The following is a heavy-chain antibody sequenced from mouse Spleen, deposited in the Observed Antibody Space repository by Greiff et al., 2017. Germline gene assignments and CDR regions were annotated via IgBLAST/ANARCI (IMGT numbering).Heavy chain of an antibody. V-gene: IGHV1-63*02. CDR3: ARDQAWFAY. J-gene: IGHJ3*01. Sequence: VKLMESGAELVRPGTSVKISCKASGYTFTNYWLGWVKQRPGHGLEWIGDIYPGGGYTNYNEKFKGKATLTADTSSSTAYMQLSGLTSEDSAVYFCARDQAWFAYWGQGTLVTVSA. CDR2: IYPGGGYT. CDR1: GYTFTNYW.